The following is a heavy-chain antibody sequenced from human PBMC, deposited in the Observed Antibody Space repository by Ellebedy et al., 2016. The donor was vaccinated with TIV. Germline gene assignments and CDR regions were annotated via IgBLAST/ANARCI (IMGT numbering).Heavy chain of an antibody. CDR2: INGDGRAI. Sequence: GGSLRLSXAASGLTFSGDRMTWMRQAPGKGLEWVANINGDGRAIQYADSVEGRFTISRDNAKNSLYLQMNSLRAEDTAVYYCAREAASTPADSYGHGYYYGMDVWGQGTTVTVSS. CDR3: AREAASTPADSYGHGYYYGMDV. V-gene: IGHV3-7*01. J-gene: IGHJ6*02. CDR1: GLTFSGDR. D-gene: IGHD5-18*01.